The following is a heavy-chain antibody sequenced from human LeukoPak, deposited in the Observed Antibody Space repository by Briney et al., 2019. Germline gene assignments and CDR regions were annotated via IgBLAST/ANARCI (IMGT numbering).Heavy chain of an antibody. J-gene: IGHJ1*01. V-gene: IGHV3-30*04. CDR2: ISYDGSNK. CDR3: ARAGAAGTAAKYFQH. CDR1: GFTFCSYA. Sequence: GGTLRLSCAASGFTFCSYAMHWVRQAPGQGLEWLAVISYDGSNKYYADSVKGRFTISRDNSKNTLYLQMNSLRAEDTAVYYCARAGAAGTAAKYFQHWGQGTLVTVSS. D-gene: IGHD6-13*01.